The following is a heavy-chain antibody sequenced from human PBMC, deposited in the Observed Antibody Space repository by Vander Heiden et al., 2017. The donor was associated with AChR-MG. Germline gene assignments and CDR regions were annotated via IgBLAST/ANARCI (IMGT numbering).Heavy chain of an antibody. CDR2: ISGSNGDT. CDR1: RDTFGTNG. V-gene: IGHV1-18*01. Sequence: VQLVQSGAEVKQSGASVKVSCKASRDTFGTNGFIWVRQAPGQGLEWMGWISGSNGDTIYAQKFQHRVTMTRDTSTSTNYMDLRSLTSDDTAVYYCAREAFRSASIFDFWGRGTLVTVSS. J-gene: IGHJ4*02. D-gene: IGHD3-3*01. CDR3: AREAFRSASIFDF.